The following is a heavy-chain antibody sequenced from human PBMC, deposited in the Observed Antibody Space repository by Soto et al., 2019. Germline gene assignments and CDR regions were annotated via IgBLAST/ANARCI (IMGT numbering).Heavy chain of an antibody. Sequence: QVQLVPSGGEVKQPGASVKVGCRASGYSCISYGLSWVRQAPGQGLEWMGWISGYNGNTKYAQKLKGRVTMTTDTSTSTVYMELRSLIADATAVYSCARDHWTLDHSRSWYGDWGQGTLVTVSS. J-gene: IGHJ4*02. V-gene: IGHV1-18*04. CDR1: GYSCISYG. CDR2: ISGYNGNT. D-gene: IGHD6-13*01. CDR3: ARDHWTLDHSRSWYGD.